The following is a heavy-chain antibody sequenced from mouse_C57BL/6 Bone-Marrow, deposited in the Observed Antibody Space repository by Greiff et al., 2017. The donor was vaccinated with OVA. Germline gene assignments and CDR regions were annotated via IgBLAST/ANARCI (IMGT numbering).Heavy chain of an antibody. CDR2: INPNNGGT. CDR1: GYTFTDYY. Sequence: VQLQQSGPELVKPGASVKISCKASGYTFTDYYMNWVKQSHGKSLEWIGDINPNNGGTSYNQKFKGKATLTVDKSSSTAYMELRSLTSEDSAVYYCARGDIVTTDYYAMDYWGQGTSVTVSS. CDR3: ARGDIVTTDYYAMDY. D-gene: IGHD2-5*01. V-gene: IGHV1-26*01. J-gene: IGHJ4*01.